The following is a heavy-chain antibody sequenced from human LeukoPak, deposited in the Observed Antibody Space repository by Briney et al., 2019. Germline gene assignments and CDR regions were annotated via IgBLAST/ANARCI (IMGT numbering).Heavy chain of an antibody. J-gene: IGHJ4*02. D-gene: IGHD6-13*01. V-gene: IGHV1-8*01. CDR3: ARTSSRVAAAGKRAFGY. Sequence: ASVKVSCKASGYTFTSYDINWVRHATGQGLELMGWMNPNSGNTGYAQKFQGRVTMTRNTSISTAYMGLSSLRSEDTAVYYCARTSSRVAAAGKRAFGYWGQGTLVTVSS. CDR2: MNPNSGNT. CDR1: GYTFTSYD.